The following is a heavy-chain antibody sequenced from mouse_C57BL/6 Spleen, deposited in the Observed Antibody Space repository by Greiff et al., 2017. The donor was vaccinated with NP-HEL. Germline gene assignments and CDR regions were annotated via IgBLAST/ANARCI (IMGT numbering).Heavy chain of an antibody. D-gene: IGHD2-3*01. CDR1: GFSLTSYG. V-gene: IGHV2-5*01. CDR3: AKNNNYDGYPFAY. Sequence: QVQLKESGPGLVQPSQSLSITCTVSGFSLTSYGVHWVRQSPGKGLEWLGVIWRGGSTDYNAAFMSRLSITKDNAKSQVFFKKNSLQTDDTAIYYCAKNNNYDGYPFAYWGQGTLVTVSA. J-gene: IGHJ3*01. CDR2: IWRGGST.